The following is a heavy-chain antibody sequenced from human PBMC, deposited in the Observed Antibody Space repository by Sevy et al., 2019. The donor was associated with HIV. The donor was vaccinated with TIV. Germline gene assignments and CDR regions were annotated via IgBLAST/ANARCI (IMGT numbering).Heavy chain of an antibody. Sequence: ASVKVSCKVSGYTLTELSMHWLRQAPGKGLEWVGSFDPEDGETVYEHNFQGRVSMTEDTSTDTAYIEVISLKVEDTAVYYCATTKDYYDSSGYPFDYWGQGTLVTVSS. CDR3: ATTKDYYDSSGYPFDY. D-gene: IGHD3-22*01. CDR2: FDPEDGET. CDR1: GYTLTELS. V-gene: IGHV1-24*01. J-gene: IGHJ4*02.